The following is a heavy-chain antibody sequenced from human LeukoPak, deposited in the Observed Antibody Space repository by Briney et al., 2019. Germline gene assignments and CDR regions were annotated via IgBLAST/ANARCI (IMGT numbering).Heavy chain of an antibody. D-gene: IGHD5-24*01. V-gene: IGHV4-61*08. J-gene: IGHJ4*02. CDR3: ARLVSSSGGYNSRVDY. Sequence: SQTLSLTCTVSGGSVSSDEYNWSWIRQTPGKGLEWIGYIYYSGSTNHNPSLKSRVTISVDTSDNQSSLKLSSVTAADTAVYYCARLVSSSGGYNSRVDYWGQGTLVTVSS. CDR2: IYYSGST. CDR1: GGSVSSDEYN.